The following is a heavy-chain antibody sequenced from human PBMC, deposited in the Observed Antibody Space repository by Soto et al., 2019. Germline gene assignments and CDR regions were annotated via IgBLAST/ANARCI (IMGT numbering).Heavy chain of an antibody. CDR2: ISGDYGNT. V-gene: IGHV1-18*04. D-gene: IGHD3-9*01. CDR1: GYSFSSYG. CDR3: ARGDLVTGYSLDSYDMDV. Sequence: QVQLVQSGAEVKKPGASVKVSCKASGYSFSSYGLSWVRQAPGHGLEWMGWISGDYGNTIYAQNLQGRVTMTTGTSTRTAFMELRSLRYDDTAVYYCARGDLVTGYSLDSYDMDVWGQGTTVTVSS. J-gene: IGHJ6*02.